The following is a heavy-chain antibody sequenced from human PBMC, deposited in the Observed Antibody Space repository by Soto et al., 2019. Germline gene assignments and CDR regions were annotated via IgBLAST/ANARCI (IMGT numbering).Heavy chain of an antibody. CDR3: ISTARISMVLDH. CDR1: GFAFSGSA. D-gene: IGHD3-10*01. J-gene: IGHJ4*02. Sequence: EVQLVESGGGLVEPGGSLRLSCAASGFAFSGSAGDWVRQASGKGLEWVGRIRSKPNNYATSYAASVKGRFTISRDDSKNTAFLQMNSLKTEDTAVYYCISTARISMVLDHWGQGALVTVSA. V-gene: IGHV3-73*01. CDR2: IRSKPNNYAT.